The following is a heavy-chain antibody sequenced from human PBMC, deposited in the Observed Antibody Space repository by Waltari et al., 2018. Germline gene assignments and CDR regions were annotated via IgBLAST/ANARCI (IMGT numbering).Heavy chain of an antibody. Sequence: QVQLVQSGGEMKEPGASVKVSCKASGYTFTSRGITWVGQAPGQGLEWMGWINTQNGSTNYAQNLQGRVTMTTDTSTTTAYMELRSLKSDDTAIYYCARTCISAACYMIYWGQGTLVTVSA. CDR2: INTQNGST. CDR1: GYTFTSRG. V-gene: IGHV1-18*01. D-gene: IGHD2-2*02. CDR3: ARTCISAACYMIY. J-gene: IGHJ4*02.